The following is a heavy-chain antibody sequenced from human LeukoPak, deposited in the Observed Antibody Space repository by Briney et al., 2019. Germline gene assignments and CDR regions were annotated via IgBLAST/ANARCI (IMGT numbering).Heavy chain of an antibody. V-gene: IGHV4-30-4*01. CDR2: IYYSGST. CDR1: GGSISSGDYY. Sequence: SETLSLTCTVSGGSISSGDYYWGWIRQPPGKGLEWIGYIYYSGSTYYNPSLKSRVTISVDTSKNQFSLKLSSVTAADTAVYYCARGVVPAAIPSQYFDYWGQGTLVTVSS. CDR3: ARGVVPAAIPSQYFDY. D-gene: IGHD2-2*02. J-gene: IGHJ4*02.